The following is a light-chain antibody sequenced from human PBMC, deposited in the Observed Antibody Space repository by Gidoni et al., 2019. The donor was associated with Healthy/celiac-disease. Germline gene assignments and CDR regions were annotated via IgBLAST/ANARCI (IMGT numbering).Light chain of an antibody. CDR2: GAS. V-gene: IGKV3-15*01. CDR3: QQYNNWPPYT. Sequence: EIVMTQSPATLSVSPGERATLSCRASQSVSSNFAWYQQKPGQAPRLLIYGASTRATGIPARFSGSGSGTEFTLTISSLQSEDFAVYYCQQYNNWPPYTFXQXTKLEIK. CDR1: QSVSSN. J-gene: IGKJ2*01.